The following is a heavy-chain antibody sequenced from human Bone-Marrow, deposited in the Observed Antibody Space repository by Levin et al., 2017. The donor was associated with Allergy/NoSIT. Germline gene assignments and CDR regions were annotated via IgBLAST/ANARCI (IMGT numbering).Heavy chain of an antibody. V-gene: IGHV3-23*01. D-gene: IGHD5-12*01. Sequence: QAGGSLRLSCTVSGFTFRHDGMTWVRQAPGKGLEWVSVISGGGDSAHYADSVKGRFTISRDNSKNTLFLHMNSLRVEDTAIYYCARGSGYSGQDAMTHWGQGTLVTVSS. CDR3: ARGSGYSGQDAMTH. CDR1: GFTFRHDG. J-gene: IGHJ4*02. CDR2: ISGGGDSA.